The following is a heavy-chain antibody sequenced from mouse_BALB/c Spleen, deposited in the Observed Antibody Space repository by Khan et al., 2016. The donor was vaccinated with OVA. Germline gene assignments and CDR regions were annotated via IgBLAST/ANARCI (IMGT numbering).Heavy chain of an antibody. CDR3: ARLGYYGYFNF. D-gene: IGHD2-2*01. CDR2: INPDSSTI. J-gene: IGHJ1*03. Sequence: EVQLQESGGGLVQPGGSLKLSCAASGFDFSGYWMSWVRQAPGKGLEWIGEINPDSSTINYTPSLKDKFIISRDNAKNTLYLQMSKVRSEDTALYYCARLGYYGYFNFWGTGTTVTVSS. CDR1: GFDFSGYW. V-gene: IGHV4-1*02.